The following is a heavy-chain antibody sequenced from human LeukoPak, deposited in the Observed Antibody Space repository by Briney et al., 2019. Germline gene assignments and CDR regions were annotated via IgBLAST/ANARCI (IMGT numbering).Heavy chain of an antibody. CDR3: VREAVMKGAFDI. D-gene: IGHD3-16*01. CDR2: MYYGGSA. V-gene: IGHV4-39*07. J-gene: IGHJ3*02. CDR1: GGSMNSSSYY. Sequence: PSETLSLTCSVSGGSMNSSSYYWGWIRQPPGKGLEWIASMYYGGSAYYNPSLKSRVTISVDTSTNQFSLQVTSVTAADTAVYYCVREAVMKGAFDIWGQGTMVTVSS.